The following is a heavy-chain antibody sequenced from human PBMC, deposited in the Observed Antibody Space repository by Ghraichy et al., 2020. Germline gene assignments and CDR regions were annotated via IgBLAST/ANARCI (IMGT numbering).Heavy chain of an antibody. D-gene: IGHD6-19*01. J-gene: IGHJ3*02. V-gene: IGHV4-59*01. CDR1: GDSISSYY. Sequence: SETLSLICTVSGDSISSYYWNWIRQPPGKGLEWIGYIYYSGSTNYNPSLKSRVTISVDTSKNQFSLKLSSLTAADTAVYYCAREGPRIAVDGFDIWGQGTMVTVSS. CDR3: AREGPRIAVDGFDI. CDR2: IYYSGST.